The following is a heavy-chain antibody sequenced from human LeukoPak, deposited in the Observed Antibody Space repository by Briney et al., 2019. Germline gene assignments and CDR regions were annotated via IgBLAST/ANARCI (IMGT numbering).Heavy chain of an antibody. CDR2: VNPDDSDT. D-gene: IGHD3-10*01. Sequence: GESLKISCKGSGXSFTSHWIGWVRQMPGKGLEWMGIVNPDDSDTIYSPSFQGQVTISADESTTTAYLQWSSLKASDTAMYYCARLRWPRGGRSSFDYWGQGALVTVSS. CDR1: GXSFTSHW. V-gene: IGHV5-51*01. CDR3: ARLRWPRGGRSSFDY. J-gene: IGHJ4*02.